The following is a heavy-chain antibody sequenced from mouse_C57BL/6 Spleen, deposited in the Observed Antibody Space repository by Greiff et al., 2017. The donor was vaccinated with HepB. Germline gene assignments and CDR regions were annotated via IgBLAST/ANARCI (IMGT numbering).Heavy chain of an antibody. V-gene: IGHV3-6*01. J-gene: IGHJ4*01. Sequence: EVKLQESGPGLVKPSQSLSLTCSVTGYSITSGYYWNWIRQFPGNKLEWMGYISYDGSNNYNPSLKNRISITRDTSKNQFFLKLNSVTTEDTATYYCARCQDSSGYVGYYAMDYWGQGTSVTVSS. CDR1: GYSITSGYY. D-gene: IGHD3-2*02. CDR2: ISYDGSN. CDR3: ARCQDSSGYVGYYAMDY.